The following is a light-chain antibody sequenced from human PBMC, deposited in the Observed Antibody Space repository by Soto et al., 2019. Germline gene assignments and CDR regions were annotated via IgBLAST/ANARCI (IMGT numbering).Light chain of an antibody. Sequence: EIVMTQSPATLSVSPGEGATLSCRASQSVRSNLACYRQKPGQAPRLLIYGASTRATGTPARFSGTESGTEFTLTISSLQSEDFAVYYCQQYDNWPPWTFGRGTRVEIK. J-gene: IGKJ1*01. CDR3: QQYDNWPPWT. CDR1: QSVRSN. V-gene: IGKV3-15*01. CDR2: GAS.